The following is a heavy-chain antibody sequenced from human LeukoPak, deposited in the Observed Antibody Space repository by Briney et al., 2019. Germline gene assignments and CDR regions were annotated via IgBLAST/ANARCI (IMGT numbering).Heavy chain of an antibody. CDR1: GGSISSYY. Sequence: SETLSLTCTVSGGSISSYYWSWIRQPAGKGLEWIGRIYTSGSTNYNPSLKSRVTMSVDTSKNQFSLKLSSVTAADTAVYYCAKTYYDILTGYGGPYYMDVWGKGTTVTVSS. CDR2: IYTSGST. J-gene: IGHJ6*03. V-gene: IGHV4-4*07. CDR3: AKTYYDILTGYGGPYYMDV. D-gene: IGHD3-9*01.